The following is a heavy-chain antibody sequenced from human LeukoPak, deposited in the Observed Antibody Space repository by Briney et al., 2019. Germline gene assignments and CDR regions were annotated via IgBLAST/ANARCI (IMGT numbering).Heavy chain of an antibody. V-gene: IGHV3-23*01. Sequence: GGSLRLSCAASGVTFSSYAMSWVRQAPGKGLERVSAIINSGGRTYYADSVKGRFTISRDNSRNTLYLQMNSLRAEDTAVYYCAREPSGMDVWGQGTTVTVSS. J-gene: IGHJ6*02. CDR2: IINSGGRT. CDR1: GVTFSSYA. CDR3: AREPSGMDV.